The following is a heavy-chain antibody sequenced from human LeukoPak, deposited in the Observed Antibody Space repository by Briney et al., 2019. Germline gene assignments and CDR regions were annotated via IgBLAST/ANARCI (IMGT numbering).Heavy chain of an antibody. CDR1: GGSISSSSYY. Sequence: SETLSLTCTVSGGSISSSSYYWGWIRQPPGKGLEWIGSIYYSGSTYYNPSLKSRVTISVDTSNNQFSLKLSSVTAADTAVYYCARCPGYCSSTCCYLSWFDPWGQGTLVTVSS. D-gene: IGHD2-2*01. V-gene: IGHV4-39*07. CDR3: ARCPGYCSSTCCYLSWFDP. CDR2: IYYSGST. J-gene: IGHJ5*02.